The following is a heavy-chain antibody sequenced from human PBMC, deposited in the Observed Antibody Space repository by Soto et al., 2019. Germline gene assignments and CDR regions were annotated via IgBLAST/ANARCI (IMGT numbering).Heavy chain of an antibody. Sequence: GGSLRLSCAASGFSFSTYAMCWVRQAPGKGLEWVSVLSNSSGETYYADSVKRRFTISTDNSKNPLYLQMSSLRAEDTAVYYCPKYAARTSRWYYFDYRGQGTLVTLSS. D-gene: IGHD6-19*01. CDR1: GFSFSTYA. J-gene: IGHJ4*02. CDR3: PKYAARTSRWYYFDY. CDR2: LSNSSGET. V-gene: IGHV3-23*01.